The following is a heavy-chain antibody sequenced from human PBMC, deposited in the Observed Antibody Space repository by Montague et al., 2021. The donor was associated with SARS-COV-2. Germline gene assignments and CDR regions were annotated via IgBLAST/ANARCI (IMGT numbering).Heavy chain of an antibody. D-gene: IGHD3-10*01. V-gene: IGHV4-34*01. CDR1: GGSFSGYY. CDR2: INHSGST. J-gene: IGHJ4*02. Sequence: LPLTSAVYGGSFSGYYWSWIRQPPGKGLEWIGEINHSGSTNYNPSLKSRVTISVDTSKNQFSLKLSSVTAADTAVYYCARGTEYGSGIYSHYYYDHWGQGTLVTVSS. CDR3: ARGTEYGSGIYSHYYYDH.